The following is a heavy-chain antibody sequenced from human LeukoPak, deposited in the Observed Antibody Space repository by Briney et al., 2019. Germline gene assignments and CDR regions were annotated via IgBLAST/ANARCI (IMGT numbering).Heavy chain of an antibody. CDR2: INPNSGGT. CDR1: GYTFTGYY. Sequence: ASVKVSCKASGYTFTGYYMHWVRQAPGQGLEWMGRINPNSGGTNYAQKFQGRVTVTRDTSTSTVHMELSGLRSEDTAVYYCARDQEGFDYWGQGTLVTVSS. J-gene: IGHJ4*02. CDR3: ARDQEGFDY. V-gene: IGHV1-2*06.